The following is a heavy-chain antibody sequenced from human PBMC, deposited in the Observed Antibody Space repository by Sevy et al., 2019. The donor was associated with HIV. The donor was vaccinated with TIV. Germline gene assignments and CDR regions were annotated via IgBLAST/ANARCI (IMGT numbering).Heavy chain of an antibody. V-gene: IGHV1-18*01. Sequence: ASVKVSCQASGFPLITSTVAWVRQAPGQGLQYLGWVAVYNGDTHYAQSFQGRLTMTTDTSANTAYMELRSLTSDDTAIYYCARGRTPKYYFDYWAQGSLVTVSS. J-gene: IGHJ4*02. CDR1: GFPLITST. CDR3: ARGRTPKYYFDY. CDR2: VAVYNGDT.